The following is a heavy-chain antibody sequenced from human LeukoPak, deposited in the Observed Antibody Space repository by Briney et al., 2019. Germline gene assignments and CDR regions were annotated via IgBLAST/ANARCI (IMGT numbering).Heavy chain of an antibody. Sequence: PGGSLRLSCAASGFTVSSNYMSWVRQAPGKGLEWVSVIYSGGSTYYADSVEGRFTISRDNSKNTLYLQMNSLRAEDTAVYYCATNSHDYGVYFDYWGQGTLVTVSS. CDR2: IYSGGST. V-gene: IGHV3-66*01. D-gene: IGHD4-17*01. CDR1: GFTVSSNY. J-gene: IGHJ4*02. CDR3: ATNSHDYGVYFDY.